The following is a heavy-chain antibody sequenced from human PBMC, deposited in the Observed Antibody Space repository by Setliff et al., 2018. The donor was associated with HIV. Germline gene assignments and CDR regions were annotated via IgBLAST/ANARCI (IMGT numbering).Heavy chain of an antibody. Sequence: GGSLRLSCAASGFNFKTYGRTWVRQAPGKGLDWVAHIGSSNHGIHYTASVQGRFTISRANAKNSLYLQMNSLRAEDTAVYYCARGPRLAGYWGQGTLVTVSS. V-gene: IGHV3-48*04. J-gene: IGHJ4*02. D-gene: IGHD3-3*02. CDR1: GFNFKTYG. CDR2: IGSSNHGI. CDR3: ARGPRLAGY.